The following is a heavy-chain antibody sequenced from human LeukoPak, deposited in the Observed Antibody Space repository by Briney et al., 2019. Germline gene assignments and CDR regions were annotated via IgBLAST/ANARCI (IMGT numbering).Heavy chain of an antibody. CDR1: GFTFSSYS. J-gene: IGHJ6*03. V-gene: IGHV3-21*01. D-gene: IGHD2-8*01. CDR3: ARDPLYCTNGVCNYYYYYYMDV. Sequence: GGSLRLACPASGFTFSSYSMNWVRQAPGKGLEWVSSISSSSSYIYYADSVKGRFTISRDNAKNSLYLQMNSLRAEDTAVYYCARDPLYCTNGVCNYYYYYYMDVCGKGTTVTVSS. CDR2: ISSSSSYI.